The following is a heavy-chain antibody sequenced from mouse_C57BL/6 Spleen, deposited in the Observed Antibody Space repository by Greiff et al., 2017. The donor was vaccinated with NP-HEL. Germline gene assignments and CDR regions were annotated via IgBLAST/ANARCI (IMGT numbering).Heavy chain of an antibody. CDR1: GYAFSSSW. V-gene: IGHV1-82*01. D-gene: IGHD1-1*01. Sequence: VQLQQSGPELVKPGASVKISCKASGYAFSSSWMNWVKQRPGKGLEWIGRIYPGDGDTNYNGKFKGKATLTADKSSSTAYMQLSSLTSEDSAVYFCARETGGYGSSPYWYFDVWGTGTTVTVSS. J-gene: IGHJ1*03. CDR3: ARETGGYGSSPYWYFDV. CDR2: IYPGDGDT.